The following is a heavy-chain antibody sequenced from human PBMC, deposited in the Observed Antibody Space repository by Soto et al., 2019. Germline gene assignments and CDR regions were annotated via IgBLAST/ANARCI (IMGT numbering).Heavy chain of an antibody. V-gene: IGHV4-34*01. CDR1: GGSFSGYY. CDR2: INHSGST. J-gene: IGHJ6*03. Sequence: PSETLSLTCAVYGGSFSGYYWSWIRQPPGKGLEWIGEINHSGSTNYNPSLKSRVTISVDTSKNQFSLKLSSVTAADTAVYYCARGPRRSGGQGLRYYYMDVWGKGTTVTVSS. D-gene: IGHD2-15*01. CDR3: ARGPRRSGGQGLRYYYMDV.